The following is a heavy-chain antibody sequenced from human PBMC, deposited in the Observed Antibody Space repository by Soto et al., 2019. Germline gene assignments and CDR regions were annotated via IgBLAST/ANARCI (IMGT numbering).Heavy chain of an antibody. J-gene: IGHJ3*02. D-gene: IGHD3-22*01. CDR2: IYYSGST. CDR1: GGSISSGDYY. CDR3: ARGSTSHYYDSSGFSRDDAFDI. Sequence: SETLSLTCTVSGGSISSGDYYWSWIRQPPGKGLEWIGYIYYSGSTYYNPSLKSRVTISVDTSKNQFSLKLSSVTAADTAVYYCARGSTSHYYDSSGFSRDDAFDIWGQGTMVTVSS. V-gene: IGHV4-30-4*01.